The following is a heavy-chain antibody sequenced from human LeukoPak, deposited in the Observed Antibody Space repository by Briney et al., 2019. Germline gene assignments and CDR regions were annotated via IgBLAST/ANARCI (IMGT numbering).Heavy chain of an antibody. CDR3: AKTYYDFWSGYYTLDY. CDR1: GFTFSSYA. CDR2: ISGSGGST. Sequence: GGSLRLSCAASGFTFSSYAMSWVRQAPGKGLEWVSAISGSGGSTYYADSVKGRFTISRDNSKNTLYLQMNSLRAEDTAVYYCAKTYYDFWSGYYTLDYWGQGTLVTVFS. J-gene: IGHJ4*02. D-gene: IGHD3-3*01. V-gene: IGHV3-23*01.